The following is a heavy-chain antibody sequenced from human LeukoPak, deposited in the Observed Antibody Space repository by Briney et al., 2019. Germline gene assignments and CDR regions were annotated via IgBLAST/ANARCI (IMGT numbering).Heavy chain of an antibody. V-gene: IGHV1-18*01. Sequence: ASVKVSCKASGYTFTSYGISWVRQAPGQGLEWMGWISAYNGNTNYAQKLQGRVTMTTDTSTSTAYMELSRLRSDDTAVYYCARDLRDYYDSSGYSDYWGQGTLVTVSS. J-gene: IGHJ4*02. D-gene: IGHD3-22*01. CDR1: GYTFTSYG. CDR2: ISAYNGNT. CDR3: ARDLRDYYDSSGYSDY.